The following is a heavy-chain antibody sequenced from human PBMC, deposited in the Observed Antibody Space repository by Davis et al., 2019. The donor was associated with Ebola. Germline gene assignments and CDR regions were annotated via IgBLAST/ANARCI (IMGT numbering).Heavy chain of an antibody. CDR3: ARGFKIVLMVYGLAYCGGDCYNTFDY. Sequence: GESLKISCVASGFTFSSIDMTWVRQAPGKGLEWVSYISSSSSTIYYADSLKGRFTISRDNAKNSLYLQVNSLRAADTAVYYCARGFKIVLMVYGLAYCGGDCYNTFDYWGQGTLVTVSS. V-gene: IGHV3-48*04. CDR2: ISSSSSTI. CDR1: GFTFSSID. J-gene: IGHJ4*02. D-gene: IGHD2-21*01.